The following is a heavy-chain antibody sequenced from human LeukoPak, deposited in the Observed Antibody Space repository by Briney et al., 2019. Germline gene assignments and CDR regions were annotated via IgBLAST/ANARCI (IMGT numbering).Heavy chain of an antibody. CDR3: ARGAGCGYSYGYLSRHSRFDP. Sequence: SETLSLTCAVYGGSFSGYYWSWIRQPPGKGLEWIGEINHSGSTNYNPSLKSRVTISVDTSKNQFSLKLSSVTAADTAVYYCARGAGCGYSYGYLSRHSRFDPWGQGTLVTVSS. D-gene: IGHD5-18*01. J-gene: IGHJ5*02. CDR1: GGSFSGYY. V-gene: IGHV4-34*01. CDR2: INHSGST.